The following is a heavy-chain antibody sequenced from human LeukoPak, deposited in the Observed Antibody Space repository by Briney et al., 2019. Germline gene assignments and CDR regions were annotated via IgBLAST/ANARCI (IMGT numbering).Heavy chain of an antibody. CDR1: EYAFTAYH. CDR2: INPNSGGT. J-gene: IGHJ4*02. V-gene: IGHV1-2*02. D-gene: IGHD3-16*01. CDR3: ARVGRNYDFDF. Sequence: ASVKVSCKASEYAFTAYHIHWVRQAPGQGLEWMGWINPNSGGTRYAQKFEGRVSMTRDTSITTAYMELRRLTSDDAAIYYCARVGRNYDFDFWGQGTLVTVPS.